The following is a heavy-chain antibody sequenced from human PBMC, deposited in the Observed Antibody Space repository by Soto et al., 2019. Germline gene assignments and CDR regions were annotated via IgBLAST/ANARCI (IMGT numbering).Heavy chain of an antibody. CDR2: IYYSGST. Sequence: SETLSLTCTVSGGSISSGGYYWSWIRQHPEKGLEWIGYIYYSGSTYYNPSLKSRVTISVDTSKNQFSLKLSSVTAADTAVYYCAGSGDIVSYYYYYGMDVWGQGTTVTVSS. D-gene: IGHD2-15*01. V-gene: IGHV4-31*03. J-gene: IGHJ6*02. CDR3: AGSGDIVSYYYYYGMDV. CDR1: GGSISSGGYY.